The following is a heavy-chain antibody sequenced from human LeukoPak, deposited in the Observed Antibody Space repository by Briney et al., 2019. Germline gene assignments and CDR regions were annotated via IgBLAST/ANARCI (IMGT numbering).Heavy chain of an antibody. D-gene: IGHD4-17*01. J-gene: IGHJ6*04. CDR2: IIPIFGTA. V-gene: IGHV1-69*13. CDR3: ARPSTVTKRPSYGMDV. Sequence: SVKVSCKASGGTFSSYAISWVRQAPGQGLEWMGGIIPIFGTANYAQKFQGRVTITADESTSTAYMELSSLRSEDTAVYYCARPSTVTKRPSYGMDVWGKGTTVTVSS. CDR1: GGTFSSYA.